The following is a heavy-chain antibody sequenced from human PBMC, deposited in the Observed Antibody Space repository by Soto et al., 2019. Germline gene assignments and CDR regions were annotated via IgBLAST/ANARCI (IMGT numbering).Heavy chain of an antibody. CDR3: AREGVHNYNEYYFDY. CDR2: ISGIRDYI. D-gene: IGHD3-22*01. V-gene: IGHV3-21*06. Sequence: PGGSLRLSCAASRFTFSYYALHWVRRAPGKGLEWVSSISGIRDYIRYADSVKGRFTISRDNAKTSLYLQMNSLTAEDTAVYYCAREGVHNYNEYYFDYWGQGTLVTVPS. J-gene: IGHJ4*02. CDR1: RFTFSYYA.